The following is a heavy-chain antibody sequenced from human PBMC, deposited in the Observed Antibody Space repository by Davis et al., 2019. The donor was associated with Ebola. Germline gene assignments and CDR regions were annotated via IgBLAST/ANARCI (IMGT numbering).Heavy chain of an antibody. Sequence: MPSETLSLTCTVSGGSISSGGYYWSWIRQHPGKGLEWIGYIYYSGSTYYNPSLKSRVTISVDTSKNQFSLKLSSVTAADTAVYYCARRAGFQYYYGMDVWGKGTTVSVSS. D-gene: IGHD3-10*01. CDR3: ARRAGFQYYYGMDV. CDR2: IYYSGST. J-gene: IGHJ6*04. V-gene: IGHV4-31*03. CDR1: GGSISSGGYY.